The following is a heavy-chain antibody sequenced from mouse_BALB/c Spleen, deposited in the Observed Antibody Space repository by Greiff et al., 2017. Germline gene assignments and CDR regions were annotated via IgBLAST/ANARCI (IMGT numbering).Heavy chain of an antibody. CDR3: ARYGGYYYAMDY. D-gene: IGHD1-1*02. CDR1: GFTFSSYG. J-gene: IGHJ4*01. Sequence: EVQRVESGGGLVQPGGSLKLSCAASGFTFSSYGMSWVRQTPDKRLELVATINSNGGSTYYPDSVKGRFTISRDNAKNTLYLQMSSLKSEDTAMYYCARYGGYYYAMDYWGQGTSVTVSS. CDR2: INSNGGST. V-gene: IGHV5-6-3*01.